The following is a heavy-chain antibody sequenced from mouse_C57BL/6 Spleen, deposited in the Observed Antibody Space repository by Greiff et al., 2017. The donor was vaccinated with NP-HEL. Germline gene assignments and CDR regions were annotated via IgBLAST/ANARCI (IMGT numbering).Heavy chain of an antibody. V-gene: IGHV1-82*01. CDR3: ALDSLGYCAMDY. Sequence: QVQLKQSGPELVKPGASVKISCKASGYAFSSSWMNWVKQRPGKGLEWIGRIYPGDGDTNYNGKFKGKATLTADKSSSTAYMQLSSLTSEDSAVYFCALDSLGYCAMDYWGQGTSVTVSS. J-gene: IGHJ4*01. D-gene: IGHD3-2*02. CDR2: IYPGDGDT. CDR1: GYAFSSSW.